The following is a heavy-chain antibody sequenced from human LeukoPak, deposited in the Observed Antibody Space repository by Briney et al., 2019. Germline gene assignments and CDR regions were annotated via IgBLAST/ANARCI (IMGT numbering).Heavy chain of an antibody. V-gene: IGHV3-30*02. D-gene: IGHD6-13*01. CDR2: IRDDGSNK. J-gene: IGHJ4*02. Sequence: GGSLRLSCAASGFTFSSYGMHWVRQAPGKGLEWVAFIRDDGSNKLYADSVKGRFTISRDNSKDTLYLQMNSLRAEDTAVYYCAKTYSSSWYFDCWGQGTLVTVSS. CDR1: GFTFSSYG. CDR3: AKTYSSSWYFDC.